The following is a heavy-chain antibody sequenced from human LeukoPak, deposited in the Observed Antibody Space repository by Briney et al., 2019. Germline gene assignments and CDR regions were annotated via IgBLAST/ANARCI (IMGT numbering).Heavy chain of an antibody. CDR2: INPRGGST. V-gene: IGHV1-46*01. CDR3: ARDPLGSAEAAKPEYMVREPTADYYYGMDV. CDR1: VYTFTSYY. J-gene: IGHJ6*02. D-gene: IGHD3-10*01. Sequence: ASEKVSCKASVYTFTSYYMRWVRHWPGQGLERMGIINPRGGSTGYAQKFHGRVTMTRDASTSTVYMGLSSLRAEDTAVYYCARDPLGSAEAAKPEYMVREPTADYYYGMDVWGQGTTVTVSS.